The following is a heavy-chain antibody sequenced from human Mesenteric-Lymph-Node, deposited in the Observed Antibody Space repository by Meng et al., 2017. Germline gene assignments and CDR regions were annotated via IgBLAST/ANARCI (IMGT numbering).Heavy chain of an antibody. D-gene: IGHD1-26*01. CDR2: ISSNGGST. V-gene: IGHV3-64*02. J-gene: IGHJ4*02. Sequence: GESLKISCAASGFTFSSYAMHWVRQAPGKGLEYVSAISSNGGSTYYADSVKGRFTISRDNSKNTLYLQMGSLRAEDMAVYYCARGTSGSYYSGSPFDYWGQGTLVTGAS. CDR1: GFTFSSYA. CDR3: ARGTSGSYYSGSPFDY.